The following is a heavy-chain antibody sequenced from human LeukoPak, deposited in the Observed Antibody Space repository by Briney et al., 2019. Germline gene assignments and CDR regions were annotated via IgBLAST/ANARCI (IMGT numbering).Heavy chain of an antibody. J-gene: IGHJ3*02. CDR1: GGSFSGYY. CDR2: INHSGST. D-gene: IGHD4-11*01. CDR3: ARERHDYSSRGSFDI. V-gene: IGHV4-34*01. Sequence: PSETLSLTCAVYGGSFSGYYWSWIRRPPGKGLEWIGEINHSGSTNYNPSLKSRVTISVDTSKNQFSLKLSSVTAADTAVYYCARERHDYSSRGSFDIWGQGTMVTVSS.